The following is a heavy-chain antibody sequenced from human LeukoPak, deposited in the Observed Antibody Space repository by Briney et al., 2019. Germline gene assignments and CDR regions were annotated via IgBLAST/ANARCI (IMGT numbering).Heavy chain of an antibody. Sequence: SVTLSLTCAVYGGSFSGYYWSWIRQPPGKGLEWIGEINHSGSTNYNPSLKSRVTISVDTSKNQFSLKLSSVTAADTAVYYCARAQRLKRGMAAAGQGLDYWGQGTLFTVSS. V-gene: IGHV4-34*01. D-gene: IGHD6-13*01. CDR3: ARAQRLKRGMAAAGQGLDY. CDR2: INHSGST. CDR1: GGSFSGYY. J-gene: IGHJ4*02.